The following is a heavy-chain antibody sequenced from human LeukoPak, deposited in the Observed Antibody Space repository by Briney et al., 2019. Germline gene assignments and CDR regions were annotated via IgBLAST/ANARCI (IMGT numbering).Heavy chain of an antibody. V-gene: IGHV3-74*01. CDR1: GFTFSSYW. Sequence: PGGSLRLSCAASGFTFSSYWMHWVRQAPGKGLVWVSRINSDGSSTSCADSVKGRFTISRDNAKNTLYLQMNSLRAEDTAVYYCARDSADSNGLYWGQGTLVTVSS. CDR3: ARDSADSNGLY. CDR2: INSDGSST. J-gene: IGHJ4*02. D-gene: IGHD4-11*01.